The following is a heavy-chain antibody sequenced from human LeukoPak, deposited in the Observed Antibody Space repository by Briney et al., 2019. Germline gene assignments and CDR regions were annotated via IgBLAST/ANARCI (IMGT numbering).Heavy chain of an antibody. CDR3: ARDDSNSGGY. J-gene: IGHJ4*02. Sequence: GGSLRLSCAASVFSFSSHSMNWVRQAPGKGLEWVSYISGSSTTIDYADSAKGRFIISRDNAKKSLYLQMNNLRAEDTAVYYCARDDSNSGGYWGQGTLVTVSS. CDR1: VFSFSSHS. D-gene: IGHD4-11*01. V-gene: IGHV3-48*01. CDR2: ISGSSTTI.